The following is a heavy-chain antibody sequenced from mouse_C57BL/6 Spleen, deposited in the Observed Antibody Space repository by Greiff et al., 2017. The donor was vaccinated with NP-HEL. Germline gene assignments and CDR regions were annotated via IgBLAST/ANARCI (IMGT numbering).Heavy chain of an antibody. D-gene: IGHD2-2*01. V-gene: IGHV8-12*01. CDR3: ARRPFYYGYDGDYFDY. Sequence: QVTLKESGPGILQSSQTLSLTCSFSGFSLSTSGMGVSWIRQPTGKGLEWLAHIYWDDDKRYNPSLKSRPTTSKDTSRNHVFLKITSVDTADTATYYCARRPFYYGYDGDYFDYGGQGTTLTVSS. J-gene: IGHJ2*01. CDR1: GFSLSTSGMG. CDR2: IYWDDDK.